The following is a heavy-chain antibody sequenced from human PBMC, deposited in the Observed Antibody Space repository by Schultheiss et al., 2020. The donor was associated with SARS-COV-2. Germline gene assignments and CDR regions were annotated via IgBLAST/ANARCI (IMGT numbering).Heavy chain of an antibody. CDR1: GFTFSDYY. CDR3: ARGYCTNGVCYYDAFDI. D-gene: IGHD2-8*01. CDR2: ISGTGGST. V-gene: IGHV3-23*01. Sequence: GGSLRLSCAASGFTFSDYYMSWIRQAPGKGLEWVSDISGTGGSTHYAGSVQGRFTISRDNTKNTLYLQMNSLRAEDTAVYYCARGYCTNGVCYYDAFDIWGQGTMVTVSS. J-gene: IGHJ3*02.